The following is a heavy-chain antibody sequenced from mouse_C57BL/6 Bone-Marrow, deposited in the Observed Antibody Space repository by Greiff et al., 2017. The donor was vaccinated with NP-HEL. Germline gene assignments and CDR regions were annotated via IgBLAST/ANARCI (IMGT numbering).Heavy chain of an antibody. Sequence: QVHVKQSGAELVRPGASVTLSCKASGYTFPDYEMHWVKQTPVHGLEWIGAIDPETGGTAYNQKFKGKAILTADKSSSTAYMELRSLTSEDSAVYYCTRIPLITTVVARYFDVWGTGTTVTVSS. CDR2: IDPETGGT. V-gene: IGHV1-15*01. D-gene: IGHD1-1*01. CDR3: TRIPLITTVVARYFDV. CDR1: GYTFPDYE. J-gene: IGHJ1*03.